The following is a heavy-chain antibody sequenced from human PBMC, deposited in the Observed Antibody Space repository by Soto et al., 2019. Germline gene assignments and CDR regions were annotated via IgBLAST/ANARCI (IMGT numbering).Heavy chain of an antibody. D-gene: IGHD6-13*01. Sequence: SGPTLVNPTQTLTLTCTLSGLSLSTSVMRVSWLRQPPGKALECVARSDWDDDKFYSTSQKTRLTISKDTTKSQMVLTMANMDAVNTATYYCARVAAVGTYFDYWGQGTLVTVSS. CDR2: SDWDDDK. CDR1: GLSLSTSVMR. CDR3: ARVAAVGTYFDY. V-gene: IGHV2-70*04. J-gene: IGHJ4*02.